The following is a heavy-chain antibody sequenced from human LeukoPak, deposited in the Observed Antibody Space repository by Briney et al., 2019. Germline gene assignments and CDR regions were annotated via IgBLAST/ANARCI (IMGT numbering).Heavy chain of an antibody. CDR3: AREAGRGIVVVITHYYGMDV. J-gene: IGHJ6*02. CDR1: GYTFTGYY. CDR2: INPNSGGT. Sequence: ASVKVSCKASGYTFTGYYMHWVRQAPGQGLEWMGWINPNSGGTNYAQKFQGRVTMTRDASTSTVYMELSSLRSEDTAVYYYAREAGRGIVVVITHYYGMDVWGQGTTVTVSS. D-gene: IGHD3-22*01. V-gene: IGHV1-2*02.